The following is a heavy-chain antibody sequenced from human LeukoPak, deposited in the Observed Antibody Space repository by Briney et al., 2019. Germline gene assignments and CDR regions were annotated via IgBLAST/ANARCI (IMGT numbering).Heavy chain of an antibody. Sequence: PGGSLRLSCAASGFTFSSYSMNWVRQAPGKGLEWVSSISSSSSYIYYADSVKGRFTISRDNAKNSLYLQMNSLRAEDTAVYYCASARAFGYSYSFIVYFDLWGRGTLVTVSS. CDR2: ISSSSSYI. CDR3: ASARAFGYSYSFIVYFDL. D-gene: IGHD5-18*01. CDR1: GFTFSSYS. J-gene: IGHJ2*01. V-gene: IGHV3-21*01.